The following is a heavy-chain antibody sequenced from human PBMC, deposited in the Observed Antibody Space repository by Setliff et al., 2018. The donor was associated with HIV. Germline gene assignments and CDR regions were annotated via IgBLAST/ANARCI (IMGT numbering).Heavy chain of an antibody. J-gene: IGHJ6*02. CDR1: GGSLTYYY. V-gene: IGHV4-34*01. CDR2: VVDSGSV. CDR3: ARGRDCDSSNCLLRYYYNYGMDV. D-gene: IGHD2-2*01. Sequence: TLSLTCSIYGGSLTYYYWSWLRQSPGKGLEWIGEVVDSGSVNYNPSLKSRVTISVDPSKKEFSLTLASVTAADTAVYFCARGRDCDSSNCLLRYYYNYGMDVWGQGTTVTVSS.